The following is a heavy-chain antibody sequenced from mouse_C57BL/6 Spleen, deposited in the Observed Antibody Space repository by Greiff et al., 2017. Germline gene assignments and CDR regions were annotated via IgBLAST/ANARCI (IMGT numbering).Heavy chain of an antibody. CDR2: IHPSDSDT. Sequence: QVQLQQPGADLVKPGASVKVSCKASGYTFTSYWMHWVKQRPGQGLEWIGGIHPSDSDTNYNQKFKGKATLTVVKSSSTAYMQLSSLTTGDSAVYYCAAYVSNYEAWFAYWGQVTLVTVAA. V-gene: IGHV1-74*01. CDR1: GYTFTSYW. D-gene: IGHD2-5*01. CDR3: AAYVSNYEAWFAY. J-gene: IGHJ3*01.